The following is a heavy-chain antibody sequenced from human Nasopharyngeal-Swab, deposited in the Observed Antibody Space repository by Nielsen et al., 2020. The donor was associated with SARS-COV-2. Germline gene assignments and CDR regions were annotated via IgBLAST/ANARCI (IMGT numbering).Heavy chain of an antibody. Sequence: ASVKVSCKASGYTFTSYGISWVRQAPGQGLEWMGWISAYNGSTNYAQKLQGRITMTTDTSTSTAYMELRSLRSDDTAVYYCARESGSSWPEQQYYYYYGMDVWGQGTTVTVSS. J-gene: IGHJ6*02. CDR1: GYTFTSYG. V-gene: IGHV1-18*01. CDR2: ISAYNGST. D-gene: IGHD6-13*01. CDR3: ARESGSSWPEQQYYYYYGMDV.